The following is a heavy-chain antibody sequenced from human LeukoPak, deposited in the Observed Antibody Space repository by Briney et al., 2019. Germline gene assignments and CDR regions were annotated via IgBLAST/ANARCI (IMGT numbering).Heavy chain of an antibody. CDR2: INHSGST. CDR3: ARDFRGSVDAFDI. V-gene: IGHV4-34*01. Sequence: SETLSLTCAVYGRSFSGYYWSWIRQPPGKGLEWIGEINHSGSTNYNPSLKSRVSISVDTSKNQFSLKLSSVTAADTAVYYCARDFRGSVDAFDIWGQGTMVAVSS. D-gene: IGHD3-3*01. J-gene: IGHJ3*02. CDR1: GRSFSGYY.